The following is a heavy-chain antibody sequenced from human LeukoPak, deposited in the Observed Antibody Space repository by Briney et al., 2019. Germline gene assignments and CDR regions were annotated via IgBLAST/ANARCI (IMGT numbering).Heavy chain of an antibody. Sequence: GESLRISCKGSGYTFSSYWIGWVRQMPGKGLEWMGIIYPGDSDTRYSPSLQGQVTISVDTSIGTAYLQWSSRKASDTAIYYCARQNDFRLDYWGQGTLVTVSS. CDR3: ARQNDFRLDY. V-gene: IGHV5-51*01. J-gene: IGHJ4*02. D-gene: IGHD3-3*01. CDR2: IYPGDSDT. CDR1: GYTFSSYW.